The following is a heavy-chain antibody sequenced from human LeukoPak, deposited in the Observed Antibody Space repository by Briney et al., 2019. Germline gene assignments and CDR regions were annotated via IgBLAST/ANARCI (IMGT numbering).Heavy chain of an antibody. D-gene: IGHD4-17*01. CDR3: ARDKFTTVTRRDYYYMDV. Sequence: SETLSLTCAVYGGSFSDNFWSWIRQPPGKGLEWIGEINHGGSTNYIPSLKSRVTISVDTSKNQFSLKLSSVTAADTAVYYCARDKFTTVTRRDYYYMDVWGKGTTVTVSS. V-gene: IGHV4-34*01. J-gene: IGHJ6*03. CDR2: INHGGST. CDR1: GGSFSDNF.